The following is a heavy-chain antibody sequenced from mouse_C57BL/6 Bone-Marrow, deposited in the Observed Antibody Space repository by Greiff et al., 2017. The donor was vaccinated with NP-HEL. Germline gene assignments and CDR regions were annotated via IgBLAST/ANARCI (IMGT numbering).Heavy chain of an antibody. CDR3: ARRRGIYY. CDR2: IYPSASAT. J-gene: IGHJ4*01. CDR1: GYTFTSYW. V-gene: IGHV1-61*01. Sequence: QVHVKQYGAALVRPGSSVKLSCKASGYTFTSYWMDWVKQRPGQGLGWIGNIYPSASATHYNQKFKDKATLTVDKSSSTAYMQLSSLTSEDSAVYYFARRRGIYYWGQGTSVTVSS.